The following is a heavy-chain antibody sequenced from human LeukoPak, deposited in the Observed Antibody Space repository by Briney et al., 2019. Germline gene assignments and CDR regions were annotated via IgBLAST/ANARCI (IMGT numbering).Heavy chain of an antibody. CDR3: AKPVGAGYYYDYFDY. V-gene: IGHV3-23*01. CDR2: ISGSGGST. D-gene: IGHD3-10*01. J-gene: IGHJ4*02. Sequence: PGGSLRLSCAASGFTFSSYAMSWVRQAPGKGLGWVSAISGSGGSTYYADSVKGRFTISRDNSKNTLYLQMNSLRAEDTAVYYCAKPVGAGYYYDYFDYWGQGTLVTVSS. CDR1: GFTFSSYA.